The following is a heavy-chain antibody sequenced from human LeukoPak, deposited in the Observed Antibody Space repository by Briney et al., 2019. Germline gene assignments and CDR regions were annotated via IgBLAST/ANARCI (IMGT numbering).Heavy chain of an antibody. CDR3: ARKYSSSWYSAFDI. V-gene: IGHV1-8*03. CDR2: MNPNSGNT. J-gene: IGHJ3*02. Sequence: ASVKVSCKASGYTFTSYDINWVRQATGQGLEWMGWMNPNSGNTGYAQKFQGRVTITRNTSISTAYMELSSLRSEDTAVYYCARKYSSSWYSAFDIWGQGTMVTVSS. D-gene: IGHD6-13*01. CDR1: GYTFTSYD.